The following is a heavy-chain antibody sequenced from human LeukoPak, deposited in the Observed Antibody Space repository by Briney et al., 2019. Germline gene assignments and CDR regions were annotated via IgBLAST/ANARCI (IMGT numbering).Heavy chain of an antibody. CDR3: ARDIVVAGIVGY. J-gene: IGHJ4*02. V-gene: IGHV1-46*01. D-gene: IGHD6-19*01. Sequence: ASVKVSCKASGYTFTSNYIHWVRQAPGQGLEWMGMIYPRDGSTSYAQKLQGRVTMTTDTSTSTAYMELRSLRSDDTAVYYCARDIVVAGIVGYWGQGTPVTVSS. CDR1: GYTFTSNY. CDR2: IYPRDGST.